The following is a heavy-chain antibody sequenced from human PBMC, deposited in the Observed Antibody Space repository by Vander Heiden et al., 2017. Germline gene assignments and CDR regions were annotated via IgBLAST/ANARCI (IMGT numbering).Heavy chain of an antibody. V-gene: IGHV3-33*01. CDR2: IWYDGSNK. Sequence: QVQLVESGGGVVQPGRSLRLSCAASGFTFSSYGMPWVRQAPGKGLEWVAVIWYDGSNKYYADSVKGRFTISRDNSKNTLYLQMNSLRAEDTAVYYCARAQVGYYYDSSGYAPFDYWGQGTLVTVSS. CDR3: ARAQVGYYYDSSGYAPFDY. D-gene: IGHD3-22*01. CDR1: GFTFSSYG. J-gene: IGHJ4*02.